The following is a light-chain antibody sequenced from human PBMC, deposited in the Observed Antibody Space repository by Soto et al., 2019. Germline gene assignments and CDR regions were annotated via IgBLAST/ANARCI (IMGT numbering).Light chain of an antibody. J-gene: IGKJ1*01. Sequence: EIVLRQGPGVLSVCPREIATLSCRASQSVSSYLAWYQQKPGQAPRLLIYDASNRATGIPARFSGSGSGTDFTLTISSLEPEDFAVYYCQQRSNWPTWTFGQETKVDIK. CDR3: QQRSNWPTWT. CDR2: DAS. V-gene: IGKV3-11*01. CDR1: QSVSSY.